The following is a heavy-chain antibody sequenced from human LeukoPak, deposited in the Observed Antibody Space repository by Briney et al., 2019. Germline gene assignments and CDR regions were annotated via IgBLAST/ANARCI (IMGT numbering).Heavy chain of an antibody. CDR2: IRYDGSDK. CDR3: AKDAGSGSPDYFDY. D-gene: IGHD3-10*01. CDR1: RFTFSSYGMHFSSYG. Sequence: GGSLRLSCAASRFTFSSYGMHFSSYGMHWVRQAPGKGLEWVAFIRYDGSDKYYADSVKGRFTISRDNSKNTLYLQMNSLRAEDTAVYYCAKDAGSGSPDYFDYWGQGTLVTVSS. V-gene: IGHV3-30*02. J-gene: IGHJ4*02.